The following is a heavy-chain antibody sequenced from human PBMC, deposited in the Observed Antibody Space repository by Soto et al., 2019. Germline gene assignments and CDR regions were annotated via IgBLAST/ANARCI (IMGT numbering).Heavy chain of an antibody. CDR3: AKDLGLGGIAGYPHDC. J-gene: IGHJ4*02. CDR1: GFTFNNYA. V-gene: IGHV3-23*01. Sequence: DVQLLDSGGGLVQPGGSLRLSCAASGFTFNNYAMSWVRQAPGKGLEWVSTISVSGANTYYADSVKGRFTISRDDSKNTLYLPMNSLGAEDTAVYYCAKDLGLGGIAGYPHDCWGQGTLVTVSS. D-gene: IGHD3-9*01. CDR2: ISVSGANT.